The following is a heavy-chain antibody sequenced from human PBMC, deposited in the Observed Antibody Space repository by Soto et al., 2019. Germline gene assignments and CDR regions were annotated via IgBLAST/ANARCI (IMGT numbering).Heavy chain of an antibody. J-gene: IGHJ4*02. D-gene: IGHD3-16*01. Sequence: PGGSLRLSCAVSGFTFDDNAMDWVRQAPEKGLEWVSGINWKSDIGYADSVKGRFTISRDNPEKSLYPQMNSLRAEDTALFYCVVSEGRGGRTTFIYWGQGTQVTDSS. CDR3: VVSEGRGGRTTFIY. V-gene: IGHV3-9*01. CDR1: GFTFDDNA. CDR2: INWKSDI.